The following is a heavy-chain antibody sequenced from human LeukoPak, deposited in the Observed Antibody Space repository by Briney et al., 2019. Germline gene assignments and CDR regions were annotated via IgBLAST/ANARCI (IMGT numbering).Heavy chain of an antibody. CDR1: GFTFSGSA. V-gene: IGHV3-73*01. Sequence: QSGGSLRLSCAASGFTFSGSAIHWVGQASGKGLEWVGGIRSKANNYAATYAASVKGRFTFSRDDSKNTAYLQMNSLKTEDTAVYYCTRSLYYDSWSGYFGGEDFDYWGQGTLVTVSS. CDR3: TRSLYYDSWSGYFGGEDFDY. J-gene: IGHJ4*02. CDR2: IRSKANNYAA. D-gene: IGHD3-3*01.